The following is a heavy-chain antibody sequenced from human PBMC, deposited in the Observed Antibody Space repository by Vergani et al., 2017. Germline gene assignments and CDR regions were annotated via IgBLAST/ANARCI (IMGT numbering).Heavy chain of an antibody. CDR1: GYTFIDHH. Sequence: QVQLVQSGAELKKPGASVKVSCKASGYTFIDHHIHWVRQAPGQGPEWMGWISPNNGGTKETQKFLGRVTMTTDTSTSTAYMELRSLRSDDTAVYYCARDPYVWVVGATDDAFDIWGQGTMVTVSS. D-gene: IGHD1-26*01. CDR2: ISPNNGGT. V-gene: IGHV1-2*02. CDR3: ARDPYVWVVGATDDAFDI. J-gene: IGHJ3*02.